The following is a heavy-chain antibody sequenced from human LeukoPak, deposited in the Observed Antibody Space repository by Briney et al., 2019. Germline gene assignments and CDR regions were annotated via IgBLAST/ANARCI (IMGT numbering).Heavy chain of an antibody. Sequence: GGSLKLSCAASGFTFSAYSMNWVRQAPEKGLEWVSYIGSSSSPIYYADSVKGRFTISRDNAKNSLYLQMDSLRAEDTAVYYCARDQAYSFDYWGQGTLVTVSS. D-gene: IGHD4-11*01. V-gene: IGHV3-48*01. CDR2: IGSSSSPI. CDR1: GFTFSAYS. CDR3: ARDQAYSFDY. J-gene: IGHJ4*02.